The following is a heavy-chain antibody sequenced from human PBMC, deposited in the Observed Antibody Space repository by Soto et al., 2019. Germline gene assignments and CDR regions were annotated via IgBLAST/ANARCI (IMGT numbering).Heavy chain of an antibody. V-gene: IGHV3-33*01. CDR2: IWYDGSNK. CDR1: GFTFSSYG. D-gene: IGHD2-2*01. Sequence: GGSLRLSCAASGFTFSSYGMHWVRQAPGKGLEWVAVIWYDGSNKYYADSVKGRFTISRDNSKNTLYLQMNSLRAEDTAVYYCARDPSFWDIVVVPAAKGMDVWGQGTTVTVSS. CDR3: ARDPSFWDIVVVPAAKGMDV. J-gene: IGHJ6*02.